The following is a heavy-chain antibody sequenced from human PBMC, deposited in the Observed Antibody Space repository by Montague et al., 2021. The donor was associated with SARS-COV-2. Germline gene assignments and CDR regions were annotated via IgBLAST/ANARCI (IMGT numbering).Heavy chain of an antibody. D-gene: IGHD3-3*01. V-gene: IGHV4-31*03. CDR1: GGSISSGGYY. J-gene: IGHJ4*02. CDR3: ARAPRNIFGVVLTFDY. Sequence: TLSLICTVSGGSISSGGYYWSWIRQHPGKGLEWIGYIYYSGSTYYNPSLKSRVTISVDTSKNQFSLKLSSVTVADTAVYYCARAPRNIFGVVLTFDYWGQGTLVTVSS. CDR2: IYYSGST.